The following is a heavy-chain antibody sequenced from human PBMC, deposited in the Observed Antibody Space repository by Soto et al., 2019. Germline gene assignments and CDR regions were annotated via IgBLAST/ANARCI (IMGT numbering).Heavy chain of an antibody. Sequence: EEQLLESGGTLVQPGGSLRLSCAASGFTFSSYPMTWVRQAPGKGLEWVSSISGSAGSTFYADSVKDRFSISRDNSENTLFLQMNSLRAEDTAVYYCAKVNTIFGMEYYYYGMDVWGQGTTVTVSS. J-gene: IGHJ6*02. CDR2: ISGSAGST. CDR1: GFTFSSYP. CDR3: AKVNTIFGMEYYYYGMDV. D-gene: IGHD3-3*01. V-gene: IGHV3-23*01.